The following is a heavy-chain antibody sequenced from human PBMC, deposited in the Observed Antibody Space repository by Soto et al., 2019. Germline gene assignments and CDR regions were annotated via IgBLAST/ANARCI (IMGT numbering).Heavy chain of an antibody. V-gene: IGHV3-23*01. D-gene: IGHD1-1*01. CDR1: GFTFSSYA. CDR2: ISGSGGST. Sequence: PGGSLRLSCAASGFTFSSYAMSWVRQAPGKGLEWVSAISGSGGSTYYADSVKGRFTISRDNSKNTLYLQMNSLRAEDTAVYYCAKATQPPGGAMLTQTYYYYYYGMDVWGQGTTVTVSS. CDR3: AKATQPPGGAMLTQTYYYYYYGMDV. J-gene: IGHJ6*02.